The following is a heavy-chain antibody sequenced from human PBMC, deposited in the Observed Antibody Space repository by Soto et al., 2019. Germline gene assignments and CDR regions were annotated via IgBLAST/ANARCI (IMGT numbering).Heavy chain of an antibody. J-gene: IGHJ4*02. D-gene: IGHD3-9*01. V-gene: IGHV3-53*01. CDR1: GFTFSDHQ. CDR2: IYSSGTT. CDR3: ARAGSPFHSDSTGYWGFDY. Sequence: GGSLRLSCAASGFTFSDHQMNWVRQAPGRGLEWVSVIYSSGTTYYGDSVKGRFTISRDNSKNTLYLQMNSLRTEDTALYYCARAGSPFHSDSTGYWGFDYWGQGTRVTVSS.